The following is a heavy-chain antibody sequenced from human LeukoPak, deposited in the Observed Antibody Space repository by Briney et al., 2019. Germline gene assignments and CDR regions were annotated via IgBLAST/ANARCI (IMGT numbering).Heavy chain of an antibody. D-gene: IGHD3-22*01. CDR1: GFTVSDNY. CDR3: ARDRSYDSSGYPFDF. CDR2: IYAGGST. Sequence: GGSLRLSCAASGFTVSDNYMTWVRQAPGKGLEWVSVIYAGGSTFYADSVKGRFTISRDNSKNTVYLQMNSLRAEDTAVYYFARDRSYDSSGYPFDFWGQGTLVTVSS. V-gene: IGHV3-66*02. J-gene: IGHJ4*02.